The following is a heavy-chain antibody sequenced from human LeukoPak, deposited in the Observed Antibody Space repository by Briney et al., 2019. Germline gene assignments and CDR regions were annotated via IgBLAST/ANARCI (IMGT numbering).Heavy chain of an antibody. CDR1: GGSISSGSYY. CDR2: IYTSGST. J-gene: IGHJ6*03. Sequence: SQTLSLTCTVSGGSISSGSYYWSWIRQPAGKGLEWIGRIYTSGSTNYNPSLKSRVTISVDTSKKQFSLKLSSVTAADTAVYYCARNIAVAGRGDYMDVWGKGTTVTISS. CDR3: ARNIAVAGRGDYMDV. D-gene: IGHD6-19*01. V-gene: IGHV4-61*02.